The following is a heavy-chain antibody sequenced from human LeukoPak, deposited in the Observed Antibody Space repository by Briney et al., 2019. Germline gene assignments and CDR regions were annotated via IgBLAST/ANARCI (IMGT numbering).Heavy chain of an antibody. J-gene: IGHJ4*02. CDR2: IYYSGST. D-gene: IGHD2-2*02. CDR3: ARVRGYCSSTSCYKYFEY. CDR1: GGSISSSSYY. V-gene: IGHV4-39*07. Sequence: SETLSLTCTVSGGSISSSSYYWGWIRQPPGKGLEWIGSIYYSGSTYYNPSLKSRVTISVDTSKNQFSLKLSSVTAADTAVYYCARVRGYCSSTSCYKYFEYWGQGTLVTVSS.